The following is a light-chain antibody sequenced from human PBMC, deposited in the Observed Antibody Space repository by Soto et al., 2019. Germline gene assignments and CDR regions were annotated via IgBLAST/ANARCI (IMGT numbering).Light chain of an antibody. V-gene: IGKV1-5*01. J-gene: IGKJ4*01. CDR2: DAS. Sequence: DIQLTQSNSTLSASVGEGVTLTCRASQSISSWLAWYQQKLGRAPRLLIYDASSLESGVPSRFSGSGYGTEFTLTISSLQPDDFATYYCQQYNTYSSLTFGGGTKVDIK. CDR1: QSISSW. CDR3: QQYNTYSSLT.